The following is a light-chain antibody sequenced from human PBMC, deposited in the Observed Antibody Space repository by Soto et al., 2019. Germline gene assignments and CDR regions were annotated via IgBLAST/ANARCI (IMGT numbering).Light chain of an antibody. CDR1: QNMERW. J-gene: IGKJ1*01. CDR3: PVFTFVLRT. CDR2: DVS. V-gene: IGKV1-5*01. Sequence: TLSSSLVDSVTITCRASQNMERWLAWYQQKPGKAPKLLLYDVSSLESGVPSRFSGSGSGTEFILTIIFLQPDEFIRYCCPVFTFVLRTF.